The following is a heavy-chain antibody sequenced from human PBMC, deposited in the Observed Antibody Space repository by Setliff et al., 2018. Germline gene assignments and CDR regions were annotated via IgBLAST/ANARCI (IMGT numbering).Heavy chain of an antibody. D-gene: IGHD3-3*01. CDR3: ARGRHPPWSGYPYYYMDV. V-gene: IGHV1-8*02. J-gene: IGHJ6*03. CDR1: GYTFTSYD. Sequence: GASVKVSCKASGYTFTSYDINWVRQATGQGLEWMGWMNPNSGNTGYAQKFQGRVTMTRNTSISTAYMELSSLRSEDTAVYYCARGRHPPWSGYPYYYMDVWGKGTTVTVSS. CDR2: MNPNSGNT.